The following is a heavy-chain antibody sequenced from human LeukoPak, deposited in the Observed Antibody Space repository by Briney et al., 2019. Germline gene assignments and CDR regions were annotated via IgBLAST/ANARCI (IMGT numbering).Heavy chain of an antibody. CDR1: GFSLNTRGMC. V-gene: IGHV2-70*11. CDR2: IDWDDDK. Sequence: SGPALVKPTQTLTLTCTFSGFSLNTRGMCVNWIRQPPGKALEWFARIDWDDDKYYSTSLETRLTISKDTSKNQVVLTMTNMDPVDTATYCCARTPLVGATTIPLPYDAFDIWGQGTVVTVSS. J-gene: IGHJ3*02. D-gene: IGHD1-26*01. CDR3: ARTPLVGATTIPLPYDAFDI.